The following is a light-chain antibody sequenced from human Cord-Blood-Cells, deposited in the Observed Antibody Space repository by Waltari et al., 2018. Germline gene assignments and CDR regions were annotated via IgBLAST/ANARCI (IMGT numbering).Light chain of an antibody. CDR1: SSDVGGYNY. CDR2: DVS. J-gene: IGLJ2*01. Sequence: SALPQPRSVSGSPGQSVTISCTGTSSDVGGYNYFSWYQQHPGKAPKLMIYDVSKRPSGVPDRFSGSKSGNTASLTISGLQAEDEADYYCCSYAGSYTLVFGGGTKLTVL. CDR3: CSYAGSYTLV. V-gene: IGLV2-11*01.